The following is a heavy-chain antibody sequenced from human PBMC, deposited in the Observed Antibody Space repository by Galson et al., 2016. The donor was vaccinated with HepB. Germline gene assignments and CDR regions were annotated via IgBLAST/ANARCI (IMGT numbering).Heavy chain of an antibody. CDR1: GFTLSTYG. CDR3: ARDELVWCGDEAFEI. J-gene: IGHJ3*02. D-gene: IGHD3-10*01. Sequence: SLRLSCAASGFTLSTYGMHWVRQAPGKGLEWVAVIWNDGGNKYYADSVKGRFTISRDTSKNTVYLQMNSLRAEDTAVYYCARDELVWCGDEAFEIWGLGTMVTVSS. CDR2: IWNDGGNK. V-gene: IGHV3-33*01.